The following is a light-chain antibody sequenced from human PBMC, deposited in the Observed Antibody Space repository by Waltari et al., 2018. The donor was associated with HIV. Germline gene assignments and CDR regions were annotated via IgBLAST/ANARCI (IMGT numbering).Light chain of an antibody. J-gene: IGLJ3*02. CDR1: SSNIGACYD. Sequence: QSVLTQPPSVSAAPGQRVTISCTGSSSNIGACYDVHWYQQLPGTAPKLLIKGNSNRHSGVPDRFSGSKSGTSASLAITGLQAEDEADYYCQSYDSSRSDSRVFGGGTKLTVL. CDR2: GNS. CDR3: QSYDSSRSDSRV. V-gene: IGLV1-40*01.